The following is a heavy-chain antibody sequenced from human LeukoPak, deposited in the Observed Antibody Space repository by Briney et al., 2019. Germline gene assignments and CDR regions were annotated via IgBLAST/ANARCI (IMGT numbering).Heavy chain of an antibody. CDR3: ARGQQPFDC. Sequence: GGSLRLSCAASGLTVTSNYMNWAGQAQGKGLEWVSVIHSGGSTYYADSVKGRFTISRDNSRNTLYLQMTSLRADDTAVYYCARGQQPFDCWGQGTLVTVSS. CDR1: GLTVTSNY. CDR2: IHSGGST. D-gene: IGHD6-13*01. J-gene: IGHJ4*02. V-gene: IGHV3-53*01.